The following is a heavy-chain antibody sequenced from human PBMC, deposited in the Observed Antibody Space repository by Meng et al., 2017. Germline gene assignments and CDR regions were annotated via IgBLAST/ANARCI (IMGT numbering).Heavy chain of an antibody. Sequence: LSLTCAASGFTFSSYAMHWVRQAPGKGLEWVAVISYDGSNKYYADSVKGRFTISRDNSKNTLYLQMNSLRAEDTAVYYCARDYQKKFDYWGQGTLVTVSS. CDR3: ARDYQKKFDY. J-gene: IGHJ4*02. V-gene: IGHV3-30*01. CDR2: ISYDGSNK. D-gene: IGHD2-2*01. CDR1: GFTFSSYA.